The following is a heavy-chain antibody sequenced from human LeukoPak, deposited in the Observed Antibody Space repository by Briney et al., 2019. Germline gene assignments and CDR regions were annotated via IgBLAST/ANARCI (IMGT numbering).Heavy chain of an antibody. CDR2: FDPEDGET. D-gene: IGHD5-18*01. CDR3: ATWIQLWPHAFDI. J-gene: IGHJ3*02. Sequence: ASVKVSCEVSGYTLTELSMHWVRQAPGKGLEWMGGFDPEDGETIYAQKFQGRVTMTEDTSTDTAYMELSSLRSEDTAVYYCATWIQLWPHAFDIWGQGTMVTVSS. CDR1: GYTLTELS. V-gene: IGHV1-24*01.